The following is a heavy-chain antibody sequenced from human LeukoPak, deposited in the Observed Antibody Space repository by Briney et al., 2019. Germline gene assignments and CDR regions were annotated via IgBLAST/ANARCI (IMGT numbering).Heavy chain of an antibody. CDR2: ISAYNGNT. CDR1: GYTFSSYG. V-gene: IGHV1-18*01. CDR3: ARDPGIAAAGTNSD. Sequence: ASVKVSCKASGYTFSSYGISWVRQAPGQGLEWMGWISAYNGNTNYAQKLQGRATMTTDTSTSTAYMELRSLRSDDTAVYYCARDPGIAAAGTNSDWGQGTLVTVHS. J-gene: IGHJ4*02. D-gene: IGHD6-13*01.